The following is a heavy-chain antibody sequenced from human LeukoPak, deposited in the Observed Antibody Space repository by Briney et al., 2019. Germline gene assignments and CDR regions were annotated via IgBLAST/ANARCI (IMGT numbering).Heavy chain of an antibody. D-gene: IGHD6-13*01. V-gene: IGHV3-7*01. CDR2: IKQDGSQE. Sequence: GGSLRLSCAASRFTLSTYWMSWVRQAPGKGLEWVAHIKQDGSQEYYADSVKGRFTISRDNSKNTLYLQMNSLRAEDTAVYYCARDHPRIAAAGVLDYWGQGTLVTVSS. CDR1: RFTLSTYW. J-gene: IGHJ4*02. CDR3: ARDHPRIAAAGVLDY.